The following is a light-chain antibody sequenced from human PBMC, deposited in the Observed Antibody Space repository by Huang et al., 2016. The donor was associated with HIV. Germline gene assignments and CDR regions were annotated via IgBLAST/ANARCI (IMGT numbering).Light chain of an antibody. Sequence: DIQMTQSPSSLSASVGDRVTITCRASQSITTDLCWYQQKPGKAPKLLIYAASSLQSGVPSRFSGSGSGTDFSLTISSLQPEDFATYYCQQSHTTPLTFGGGSKVEIK. CDR3: QQSHTTPLT. J-gene: IGKJ4*01. CDR2: AAS. CDR1: QSITTD. V-gene: IGKV1-39*01.